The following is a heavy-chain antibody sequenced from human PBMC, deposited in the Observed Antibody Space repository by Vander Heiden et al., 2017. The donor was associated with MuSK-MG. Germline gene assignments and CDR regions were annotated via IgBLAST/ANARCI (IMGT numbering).Heavy chain of an antibody. CDR1: GGSISSSSYY. CDR3: ARHAGYCSGGSCYMYYFDY. CDR2: IYYSGST. D-gene: IGHD2-15*01. V-gene: IGHV4-39*01. Sequence: QLQLQESGPGLVKPSETLSPTCTVPGGSISSSSYYWGWIRQPPGKGLEWIGSIYYSGSTYYNPSLKSRVTISVDTSKNQFSLKLSSVTAADTAVYYCARHAGYCSGGSCYMYYFDYWGQGTLVTVSS. J-gene: IGHJ4*02.